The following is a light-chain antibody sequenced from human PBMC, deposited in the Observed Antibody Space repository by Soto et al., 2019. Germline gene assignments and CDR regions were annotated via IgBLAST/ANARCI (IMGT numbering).Light chain of an antibody. CDR3: SSHTSGSTRV. V-gene: IGLV2-14*01. J-gene: IGLJ1*01. CDR2: EVT. Sequence: QSVLTQPASVSGSPGHSIAISCTGTNGDVGGYDYVSWYQRHPDKAPKLMIYEVTKRPSWVSNRFSGSKSGNTASLTISGLQPEDEAEYYCSSHTSGSTRVFGSGTKFTV. CDR1: NGDVGGYDY.